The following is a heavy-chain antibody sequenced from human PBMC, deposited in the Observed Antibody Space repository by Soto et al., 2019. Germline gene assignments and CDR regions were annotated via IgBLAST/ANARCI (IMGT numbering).Heavy chain of an antibody. J-gene: IGHJ6*03. CDR3: AIRYCDYDHSYYYMDV. V-gene: IGHV4-31*03. Sequence: QVQLQESGPGLVKPSQTLSLTCTVSGGSISSGGYYWSWIRQHPGKGLEWIGYIYYSGSTYYNPSLKSRVTISVDTSKNQFSLKLSSVTAADTAVYYCAIRYCDYDHSYYYMDVWGKGTTVTVSS. CDR2: IYYSGST. CDR1: GGSISSGGYY. D-gene: IGHD4-17*01.